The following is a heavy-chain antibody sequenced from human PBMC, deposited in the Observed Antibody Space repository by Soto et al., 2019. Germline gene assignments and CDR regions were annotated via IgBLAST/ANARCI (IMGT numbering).Heavy chain of an antibody. CDR1: GFTLKSYE. CDR2: ITSSTRTT. J-gene: IGHJ6*02. V-gene: IGHV3-48*03. D-gene: IGHD3-10*01. CDR3: ARGNTSIQGDLSHYNGLDV. Sequence: DEQLVESGGGLVQSGGSLRLSCEASGFTLKSYEVNWVRQAPGKGLEWISYITSSTRTTYYADSVKGRFTISRDNARQSVYLQMNSLRVEDTAIYYCARGNTSIQGDLSHYNGLDVWGQGTTVTVSS.